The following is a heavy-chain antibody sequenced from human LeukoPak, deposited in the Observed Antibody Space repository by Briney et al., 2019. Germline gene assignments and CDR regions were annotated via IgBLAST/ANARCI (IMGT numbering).Heavy chain of an antibody. Sequence: GESLKISCKGSGYSFTSYWICWVRQMPGKGLEWMGIIYPGDSDTRYSPSFQGQITISADKSISTAYLQWSSLKASDTAMYYRASRASPYYYDSSGNVGFFDYWGQGTLVTVSS. J-gene: IGHJ4*02. D-gene: IGHD3-22*01. CDR3: ASRASPYYYDSSGNVGFFDY. V-gene: IGHV5-51*01. CDR2: IYPGDSDT. CDR1: GYSFTSYW.